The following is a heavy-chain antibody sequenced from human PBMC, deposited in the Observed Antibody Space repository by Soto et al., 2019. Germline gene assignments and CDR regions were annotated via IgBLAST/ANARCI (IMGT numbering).Heavy chain of an antibody. D-gene: IGHD1-20*01. CDR3: ARGKITGILDY. Sequence: ASVKVSCKASGYTFTSYGISWVRQAPGQGLEWMGWISAYNGNTNYAQKLQGRVTMTTDTSTSTAYMELSSLRSEDTGVYYCARGKITGILDYRGQGTLVTVSS. V-gene: IGHV1-18*01. CDR2: ISAYNGNT. CDR1: GYTFTSYG. J-gene: IGHJ4*02.